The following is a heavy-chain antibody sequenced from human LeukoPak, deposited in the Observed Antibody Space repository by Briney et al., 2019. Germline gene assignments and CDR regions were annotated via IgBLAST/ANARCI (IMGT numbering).Heavy chain of an antibody. CDR3: ARETYNDFWSGLNWFDP. CDR1: GFTFSSYA. Sequence: PGRSLRLSCAASGFTFSSYAMHWVRQAPGKGLEWVSSISPSSSSIYYADSVRGRFTVSRDNAKKSLSLQMNSLRVEDTAIYYCARETYNDFWSGLNWFDPWGQGTLVTVSS. CDR2: ISPSSSSI. D-gene: IGHD3-3*01. J-gene: IGHJ5*02. V-gene: IGHV3-21*01.